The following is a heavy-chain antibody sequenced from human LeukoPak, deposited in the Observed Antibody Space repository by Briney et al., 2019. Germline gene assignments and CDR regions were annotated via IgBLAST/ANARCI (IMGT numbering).Heavy chain of an antibody. D-gene: IGHD3-10*01. CDR3: ARGVFGDCDS. CDR2: IYTSGST. Sequence: SETLSLTCTVSGGSISSGSYYWSWIRQPAGKGLEWIGRIYTSGSTNYNPSLKSRVTISVDTSKNQFSLKLTSVTAADTAVYYCARGVFGDCDSWGQGTLVTVSS. CDR1: GGSISSGSYY. V-gene: IGHV4-61*02. J-gene: IGHJ4*02.